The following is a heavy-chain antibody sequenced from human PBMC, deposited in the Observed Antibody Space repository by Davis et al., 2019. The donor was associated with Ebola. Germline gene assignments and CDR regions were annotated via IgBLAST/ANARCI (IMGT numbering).Heavy chain of an antibody. D-gene: IGHD2-15*01. Sequence: AASVKVSCKASGYTFTSYGISWVRQAPGQGLEWMGWISGYKGRTNYAQKFQGRVTMITDTSTSTAYMELRSLRSDDTAVYYCARDLVVAAIDYWGQGTLVTVSS. CDR3: ARDLVVAAIDY. J-gene: IGHJ4*02. CDR2: ISGYKGRT. CDR1: GYTFTSYG. V-gene: IGHV1-18*04.